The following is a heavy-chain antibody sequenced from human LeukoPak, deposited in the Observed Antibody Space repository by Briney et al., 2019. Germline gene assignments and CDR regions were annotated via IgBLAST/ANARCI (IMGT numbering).Heavy chain of an antibody. CDR2: ISTTGST. CDR1: GTSISRHY. CDR3: ARQDGLWVGDLGGWFDF. D-gene: IGHD3-10*01. Sequence: SETLSLTCTVSGTSISRHYWSWLRQSAGLGLEWLGYISTTGSTTYNPSLEGRVTMSEDTSQNQLSQTLSSVTAADTAVYFCARQDGLWVGDLGGWFDFWGQGIQVTVSS. J-gene: IGHJ5*01. V-gene: IGHV4-4*09.